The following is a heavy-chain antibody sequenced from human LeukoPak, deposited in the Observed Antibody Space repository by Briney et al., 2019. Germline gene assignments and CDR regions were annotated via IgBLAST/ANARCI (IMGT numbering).Heavy chain of an antibody. D-gene: IGHD4-17*01. CDR1: GGSFSGYY. CDR2: INHSGST. CDR3: ARVSASGYGDLSFDY. J-gene: IGHJ4*02. Sequence: SETLSLTCAVYGGSFSGYYWSWVRQPPGKGLEWVGEINHSGSTNYNPSLKSRVTISVDTSKNQFSLKVSSVTAADTAVYYCARVSASGYGDLSFDYWGQGTLVTVSS. V-gene: IGHV4-34*01.